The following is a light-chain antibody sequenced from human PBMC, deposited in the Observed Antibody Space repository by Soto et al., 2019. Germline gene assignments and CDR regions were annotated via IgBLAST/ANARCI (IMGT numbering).Light chain of an antibody. CDR3: CSYTTTTTLV. CDR1: SSDVGRYNY. J-gene: IGLJ2*01. Sequence: QSVLTQPASVSGSPGQSITISCTGTSSDVGRYNYVSWFQQHPGKAPKLMIYDVTNRPSGISNRFSGSKSGNTASLTISGLQAEDEAHYYCCSYTTTTTLVFGGGTKLTVL. V-gene: IGLV2-14*03. CDR2: DVT.